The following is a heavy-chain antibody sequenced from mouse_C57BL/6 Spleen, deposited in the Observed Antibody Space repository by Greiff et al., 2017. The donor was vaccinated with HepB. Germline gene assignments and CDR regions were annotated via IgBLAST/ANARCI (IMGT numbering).Heavy chain of an antibody. D-gene: IGHD1-1*01. CDR2: IDPEDGET. CDR1: GFNIKDYY. V-gene: IGHV14-2*01. CDR3: ARWGYYGSSYYFDY. J-gene: IGHJ2*01. Sequence: QLQQSGAELVKPGAPVKLSCTASGFNIKDYYMHWVKQRTEQGLEWIGRIDPEDGETKYAPKFQGKATITADTSSNTSYPQLSSLTSEDTAVYYCARWGYYGSSYYFDYWGQGTTLTVSS.